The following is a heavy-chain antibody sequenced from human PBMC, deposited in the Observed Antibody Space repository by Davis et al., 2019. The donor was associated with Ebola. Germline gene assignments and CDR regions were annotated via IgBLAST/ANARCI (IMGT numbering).Heavy chain of an antibody. J-gene: IGHJ4*02. CDR2: INSDGSST. CDR3: ARDSYYYGSGSYIAYFDY. Sequence: GESLKISCAASGFTFSSYWMHWVRQAPGKGLVWVSRINSDGSSTSYADSVKGRFTISRDNAKNSLYLQMNSLRAEDTAVYYCARDSYYYGSGSYIAYFDYWGQGTLVTVSS. CDR1: GFTFSSYW. V-gene: IGHV3-74*01. D-gene: IGHD3-10*01.